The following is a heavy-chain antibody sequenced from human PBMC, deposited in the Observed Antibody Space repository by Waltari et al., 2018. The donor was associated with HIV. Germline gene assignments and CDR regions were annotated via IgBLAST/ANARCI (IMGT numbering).Heavy chain of an antibody. CDR2: ISGSGSTT. CDR1: GFTFSSYA. J-gene: IGHJ5*01. D-gene: IGHD2-21*01. Sequence: EVQLLESGGGLVQPGGSLRPSCAASGFTFSSYAMSWVRQAPGKGLQWVSIISGSGSTTYSADSVKGRVTISRDNSENTLYLQINSLRAEDTAVYYCAKGAFDMVVVSALDSWGHGTLVTVFS. V-gene: IGHV3-23*01. CDR3: AKGAFDMVVVSALDS.